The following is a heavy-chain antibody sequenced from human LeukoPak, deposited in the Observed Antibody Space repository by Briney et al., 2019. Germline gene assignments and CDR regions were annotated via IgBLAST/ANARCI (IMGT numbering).Heavy chain of an antibody. V-gene: IGHV3-33*08. J-gene: IGHJ4*02. CDR2: IWYDGSNK. Sequence: GGSLRLSCAASGFTFSSYGMHWVRQAPGKGLEWVAVIWYDGSNKYYADSVKGRFTISRDNSKNTLYLQMNSLRAEDTAVYYCARGPERDGYNSLDYWGQGTLVTVSS. CDR3: ARGPERDGYNSLDY. D-gene: IGHD5-24*01. CDR1: GFTFSSYG.